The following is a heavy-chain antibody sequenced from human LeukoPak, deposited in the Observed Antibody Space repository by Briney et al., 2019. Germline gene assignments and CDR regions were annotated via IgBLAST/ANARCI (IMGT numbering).Heavy chain of an antibody. CDR1: GFTFSSYG. D-gene: IGHD5-12*01. CDR2: IWYDGSNK. CDR3: ARAPVDIVATWYFDH. Sequence: GGSLRLSCAASGFTFSSYGMHWVRQAPGKGLEWVAVIWYDGSNKYYADSVKGRFTISRDNSKNTLYLQMNSLRAEDTAVYYCARAPVDIVATWYFDHWGQGTLVTVSS. V-gene: IGHV3-33*01. J-gene: IGHJ4*02.